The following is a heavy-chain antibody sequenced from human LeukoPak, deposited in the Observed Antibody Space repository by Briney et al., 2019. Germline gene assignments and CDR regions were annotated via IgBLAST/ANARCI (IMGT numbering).Heavy chain of an antibody. CDR2: ISGSGTST. J-gene: IGHJ3*02. CDR3: AKDYGGNSDAFDI. CDR1: GFTFSNYA. V-gene: IGHV3-23*01. D-gene: IGHD4-23*01. Sequence: GGSLRLSCAASGFTFSNYAMHWVRQAPGKGLEWVSSISGSGTSTYYADSVKGRFTISRDNSKNTLYLQMNSLRAEDTALYSCAKDYGGNSDAFDIWGQGTVVTVSS.